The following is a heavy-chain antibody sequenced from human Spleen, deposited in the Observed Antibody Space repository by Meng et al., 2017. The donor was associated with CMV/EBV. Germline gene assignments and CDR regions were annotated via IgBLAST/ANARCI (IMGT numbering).Heavy chain of an antibody. V-gene: IGHV3-73*01. CDR2: IRSKANSYAT. CDR1: GFTFSGSA. Sequence: GESLKISCAASGFTFSGSAMHWVRQASGKGLEWVGRIRSKANSYATAYAASVKGRFTISRDDSKNTAYLTMNSLKTEDTAVYYCTRRLSGSYRNYYYYGMDVWGQGTTVTVSS. J-gene: IGHJ6*02. D-gene: IGHD1-26*01. CDR3: TRRLSGSYRNYYYYGMDV.